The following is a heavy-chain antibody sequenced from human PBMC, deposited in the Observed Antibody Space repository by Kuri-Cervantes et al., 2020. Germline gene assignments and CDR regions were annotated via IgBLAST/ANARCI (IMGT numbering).Heavy chain of an antibody. Sequence: GGSLRLSCVASGFTFSSYSMNWVRQAPGKGLEWVSSISSSSTIYYADSVKGRFTISRDNAKNSLYLQMNSLRDEDTAVYYCARELKGVRPHYYDSSGYLDYWGQGTLVTV. CDR3: ARELKGVRPHYYDSSGYLDY. V-gene: IGHV3-48*02. J-gene: IGHJ4*02. D-gene: IGHD3-22*01. CDR2: ISSSSTI. CDR1: GFTFSSYS.